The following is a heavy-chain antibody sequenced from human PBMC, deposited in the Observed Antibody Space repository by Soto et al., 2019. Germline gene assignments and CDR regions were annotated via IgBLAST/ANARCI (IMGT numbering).Heavy chain of an antibody. D-gene: IGHD5-12*01. V-gene: IGHV4-30-2*01. Sequence: QLQLHQSGSGLVKASQTLSLTCTFSGASIPYGGYSWSWIRQPAGKGLEWIGYISHLENTFYNPPFQSRLTLSADRGVNQFSITLASTAAADPAVYYCARGGGYIPFDYCCEGTLVTVAS. CDR1: GASIPYGGYS. J-gene: IGHJ4*02. CDR2: ISHLENT. CDR3: ARGGGYIPFDY.